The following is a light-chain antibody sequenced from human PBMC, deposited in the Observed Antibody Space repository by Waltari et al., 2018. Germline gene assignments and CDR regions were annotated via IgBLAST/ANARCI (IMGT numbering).Light chain of an antibody. J-gene: IGLJ3*02. CDR1: SSDVGGYNF. V-gene: IGLV2-11*01. CDR3: CSYAGYYTIWV. Sequence: QSALTQPRSVSGSPGQSVTISCTGTSSDVGGYNFVSWYQQHPGKVPKLVICDVTKRPSGVPDRFSGSTSGNTASLTISGLQAEDEADYYCCSYAGYYTIWVFGGGTKLTVL. CDR2: DVT.